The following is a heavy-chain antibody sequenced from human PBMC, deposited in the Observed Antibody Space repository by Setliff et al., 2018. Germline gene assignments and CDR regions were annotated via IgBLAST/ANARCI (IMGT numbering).Heavy chain of an antibody. D-gene: IGHD6-6*01. CDR3: ARWTARAVDY. CDR1: GFTFGDYA. Sequence: SLRLSCTASGFTFGDYAMSWVRQAPGKGLEWVGFIRSKASGYTTEYAASVKGRFTISRDDSKNSRDLQMSSLRAEDTAVYYCARWTARAVDYWGQGTLVTVSS. CDR2: IRSKASGYTT. J-gene: IGHJ4*02. V-gene: IGHV3-49*04.